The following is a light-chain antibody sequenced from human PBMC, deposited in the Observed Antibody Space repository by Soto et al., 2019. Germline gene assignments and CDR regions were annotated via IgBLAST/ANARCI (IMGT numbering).Light chain of an antibody. V-gene: IGLV1-51*01. CDR1: SSNIGNNY. CDR3: GTWDSSLSAGVV. J-gene: IGLJ2*01. CDR2: DNN. Sequence: QAVVTQPPSVSAAPGQKVTISCSGSSSNIGNNYVSWYQQLPGTAPKLLIYDNNKRPSGIPDRFSGSKSGTSATLGITGLQTGDEADYYCGTWDSSLSAGVVFGGGTKLTV.